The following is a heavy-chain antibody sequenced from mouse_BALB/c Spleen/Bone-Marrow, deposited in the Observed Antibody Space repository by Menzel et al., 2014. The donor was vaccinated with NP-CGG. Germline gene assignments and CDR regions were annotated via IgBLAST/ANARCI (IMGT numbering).Heavy chain of an antibody. CDR2: IDPSDSYT. D-gene: IGHD2-3*01. J-gene: IGHJ4*01. Sequence: QVQLQQSGAELVKPGASVKLSCKASGYTFTGYWMHWVKQRPGQGLEWIAKIDPSDSYTYYTQKLKGKATLTVDKSSSTAYMQLSSMTSEDSAVYFCARWLLLYCAMDDWGQGTSVTVSS. CDR3: ARWLLLYCAMDD. V-gene: IGHV1-69*02. CDR1: GYTFTGYW.